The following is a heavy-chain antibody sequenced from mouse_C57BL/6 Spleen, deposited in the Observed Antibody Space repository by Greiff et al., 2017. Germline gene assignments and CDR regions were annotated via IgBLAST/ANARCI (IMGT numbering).Heavy chain of an antibody. J-gene: IGHJ4*01. CDR2: IYPGDGDT. CDR1: GYAFSSYW. D-gene: IGHD2-1*01. CDR3: ARTGIYYGTTGDYAMDY. Sequence: VQLVESGAELVKPGASVKISCKASGYAFSSYWMNWVKQRPGKGLEWIGQIYPGDGDTNYNGKFKGKATLTADKSSSTAYMQLSSLTSEDSAVYFCARTGIYYGTTGDYAMDYWGQGTSVTVSS. V-gene: IGHV1-80*01.